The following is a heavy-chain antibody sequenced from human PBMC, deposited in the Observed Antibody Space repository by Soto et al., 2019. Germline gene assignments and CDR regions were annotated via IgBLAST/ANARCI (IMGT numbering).Heavy chain of an antibody. Sequence: LSLTCTDSGGSISSYYWSWIRQPPGKGLEWIGYIYYSGSTNYNPSLKSRVTISVDTSKNQFSLKLSSVTAADTAVYYCARGPRGLFSVWGKGTTVTVSS. J-gene: IGHJ6*04. CDR1: GGSISSYY. CDR2: IYYSGST. CDR3: ARGPRGLFSV. D-gene: IGHD3-10*01. V-gene: IGHV4-59*08.